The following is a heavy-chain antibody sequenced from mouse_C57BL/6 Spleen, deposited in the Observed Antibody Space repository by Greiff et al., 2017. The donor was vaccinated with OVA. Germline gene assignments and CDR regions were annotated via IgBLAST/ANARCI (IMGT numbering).Heavy chain of an antibody. V-gene: IGHV1-59*01. CDR2: IDPSDSYT. CDR3: ASSSGPWFAY. D-gene: IGHD3-2*02. CDR1: GYTFTSYW. J-gene: IGHJ3*01. Sequence: VQLQQPGAELVRPGTSVKLSCKASGYTFTSYWMHWVKQRPGQGLEWIGVIDPSDSYTNYNLKFKGKATLTVDTSSSTAYMQLSSLTSEDSAVYYCASSSGPWFAYWGQGTLVTVSA.